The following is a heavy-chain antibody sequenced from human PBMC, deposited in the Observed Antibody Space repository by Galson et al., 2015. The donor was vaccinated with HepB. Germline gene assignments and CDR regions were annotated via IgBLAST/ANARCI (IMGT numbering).Heavy chain of an antibody. D-gene: IGHD3-10*01. Sequence: SLRLSCAGSGFTFTRYAMSWVRQAPGKGLEWVSGISGGGGSTYYADSVKGRFTISRDNSKNTLYLQVSSLRAEDTAVYYCAKGNSNSGSYYPVNFDYWGQGTLVTVSS. J-gene: IGHJ4*02. V-gene: IGHV3-23*01. CDR2: ISGGGGST. CDR3: AKGNSNSGSYYPVNFDY. CDR1: GFTFTRYA.